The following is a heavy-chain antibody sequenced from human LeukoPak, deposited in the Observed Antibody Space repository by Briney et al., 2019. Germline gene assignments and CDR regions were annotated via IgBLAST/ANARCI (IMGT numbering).Heavy chain of an antibody. Sequence: ASVTVSCKASGYTFTNYYIHWMRQAPGQRLEWMGWINAGKGNTKYSQKLQGRVTVTGDTSASTAYMELSSLTSEDTAVYYCARGSCSSTSCFMDVWGQGTTVTVSS. D-gene: IGHD2-2*01. CDR2: INAGKGNT. CDR1: GYTFTNYY. J-gene: IGHJ6*02. V-gene: IGHV1-3*01. CDR3: ARGSCSSTSCFMDV.